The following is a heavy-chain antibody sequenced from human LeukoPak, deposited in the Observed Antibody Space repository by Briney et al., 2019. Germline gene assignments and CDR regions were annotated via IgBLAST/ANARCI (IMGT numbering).Heavy chain of an antibody. Sequence: GGSLRLSCAASGFTVSSNYMSWVRQAPGKGLEWVSVIYSGGSTYYADSVKGRFTISRDNSKNTLYLQMNSLRAEDTAVYYCARDYYDSSGYLPLDYWGQGTLVTVSS. CDR3: ARDYYDSSGYLPLDY. J-gene: IGHJ4*02. V-gene: IGHV3-53*01. CDR2: IYSGGST. D-gene: IGHD3-22*01. CDR1: GFTVSSNY.